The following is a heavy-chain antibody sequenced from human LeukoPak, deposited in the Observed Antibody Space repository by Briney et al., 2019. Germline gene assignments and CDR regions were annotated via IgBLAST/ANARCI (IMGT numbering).Heavy chain of an antibody. CDR2: ISGSGGST. V-gene: IGHV3-23*01. D-gene: IGHD3-22*01. Sequence: GGSLRLSCAASGFTFSSYAMSWVRHAPGKGLEWVSAISGSGGSTYYADSVKGRFTISRDNSKNTLYLQMNSLRAEDTAVYYCAKVGTMIVVVITDFDYWGQGTLVTVSS. CDR3: AKVGTMIVVVITDFDY. J-gene: IGHJ4*02. CDR1: GFTFSSYA.